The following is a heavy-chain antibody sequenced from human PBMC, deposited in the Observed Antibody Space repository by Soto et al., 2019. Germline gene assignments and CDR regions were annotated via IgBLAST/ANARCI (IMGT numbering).Heavy chain of an antibody. V-gene: IGHV3-30-3*01. D-gene: IGHD3-16*01. CDR1: GFTFSSYA. CDR3: AREQEATFPEETGYYFDY. CDR2: ISYDGSNK. J-gene: IGHJ4*02. Sequence: GGSLRLSCAASGFTFSSYAMHWVRQAPGKGLEWVAVISYDGSNKYYADSVKGRFTISRDNSKNTLYLQMNSLRAEDTAVYYCAREQEATFPEETGYYFDYWGQGTLVTVSS.